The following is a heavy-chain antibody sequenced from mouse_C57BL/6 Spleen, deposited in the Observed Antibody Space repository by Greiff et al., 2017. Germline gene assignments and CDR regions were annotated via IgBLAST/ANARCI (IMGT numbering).Heavy chain of an antibody. J-gene: IGHJ4*01. CDR3: ARHEDRNWAYYAMDY. Sequence: VKLMESGAELVKPGASVKLSCKASGYTFTEYTIHWVKQRSGQGLEWIGWFYPGSGSIKYNEKFKDKATLTADKSSSTVYMELSRLTSEDSAVYFCARHEDRNWAYYAMDYWGQGTSVTVSS. V-gene: IGHV1-62-2*01. CDR2: FYPGSGSI. CDR1: GYTFTEYT. D-gene: IGHD4-1*01.